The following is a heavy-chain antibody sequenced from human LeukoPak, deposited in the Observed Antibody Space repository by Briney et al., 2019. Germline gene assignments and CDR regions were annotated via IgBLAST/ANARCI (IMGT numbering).Heavy chain of an antibody. CDR2: FVPEDGET. V-gene: IGHV1-24*01. D-gene: IGHD3-3*01. Sequence: ASVKVSCKVSGYTLTELSMHWVRQAPGKGLEWMGGFVPEDGETIYAQKFQGRVTMTEDTSTDTAYMELSSLRSEDTAVYYCARTGYDFWSGLQDDAFDIWGQGTMVTVSS. J-gene: IGHJ3*02. CDR3: ARTGYDFWSGLQDDAFDI. CDR1: GYTLTELS.